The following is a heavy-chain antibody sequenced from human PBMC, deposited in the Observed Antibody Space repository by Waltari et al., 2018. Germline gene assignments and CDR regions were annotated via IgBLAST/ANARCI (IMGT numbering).Heavy chain of an antibody. V-gene: IGHV4-4*09. CDR1: GGSISSYY. D-gene: IGHD6-13*01. CDR3: ARGANIAAADYYYYMDV. J-gene: IGHJ6*03. CDR2: IYTSGST. Sequence: QVQLQESGPGLVKPSETLSLTCTVSGGSISSYYWSWIRQPPGKGLEWIGYIYTSGSTNYNPSLKSRVTISVDTSKHQFSLKLSSVTAADTAVYYGARGANIAAADYYYYMDVWGKGTTVTVSS.